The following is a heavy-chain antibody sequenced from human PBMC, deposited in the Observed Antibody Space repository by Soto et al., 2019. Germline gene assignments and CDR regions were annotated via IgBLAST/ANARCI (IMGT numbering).Heavy chain of an antibody. D-gene: IGHD4-17*01. V-gene: IGHV3-74*01. Sequence: EVQLVESGGGLVQPGGSLRLSCAASGFTFSSYWMHWVRQAPGKGLVWVSRINSDGSSTSYADSVKGRFTISRDNAKNTLYLQMNSLRAEDTAVYYCARGYYGDDAFDIWGQGTMVTVSS. CDR3: ARGYYGDDAFDI. CDR2: INSDGSST. J-gene: IGHJ3*02. CDR1: GFTFSSYW.